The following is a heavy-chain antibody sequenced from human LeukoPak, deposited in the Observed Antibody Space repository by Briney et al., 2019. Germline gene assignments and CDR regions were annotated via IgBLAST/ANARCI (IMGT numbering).Heavy chain of an antibody. CDR2: ISYDGSNK. Sequence: PGRSLRLSCAASGFTFSSYAMHWVRQAPGKGLEWVAVISYDGSNKYYADSVKGRFTISRDNSKNTLYLQMNSLRAEDTAVYHCARELAPIVVVPAATDDRGFDYWGQGTLVTVSS. CDR1: GFTFSSYA. V-gene: IGHV3-30-3*01. D-gene: IGHD2-2*01. J-gene: IGHJ4*02. CDR3: ARELAPIVVVPAATDDRGFDY.